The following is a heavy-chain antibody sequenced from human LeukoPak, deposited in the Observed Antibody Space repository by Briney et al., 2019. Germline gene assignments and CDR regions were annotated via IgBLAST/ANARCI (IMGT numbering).Heavy chain of an antibody. D-gene: IGHD3-10*01. Sequence: SVKVSCKASGGTFNSYAITWVRQAPGQGLEWMGGIIPIFGTANYAQKFQGRVTITADESTSTAYMELSSLRSEDTAVYYCARVEYYYGSGNAGAFDYWGQGTLVTVSS. V-gene: IGHV1-69*13. CDR1: GGTFNSYA. CDR3: ARVEYYYGSGNAGAFDY. CDR2: IIPIFGTA. J-gene: IGHJ4*02.